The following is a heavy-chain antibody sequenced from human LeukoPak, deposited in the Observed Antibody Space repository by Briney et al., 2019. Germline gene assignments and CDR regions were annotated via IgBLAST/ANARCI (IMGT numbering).Heavy chain of an antibody. J-gene: IGHJ6*03. CDR2: INHSGST. CDR1: GYSISSGYY. D-gene: IGHD2-21*01. Sequence: SETLSLTCTVSGYSISSGYYWGWIRQPPGKGLEWIGEINHSGSTNYNPSLKSRVTISVDTSKNQFSLKLSSVTAADTAVYYCARRGLVRVRKYYYYYMDVWGKGTTVTVSS. V-gene: IGHV4-38-2*02. CDR3: ARRGLVRVRKYYYYYMDV.